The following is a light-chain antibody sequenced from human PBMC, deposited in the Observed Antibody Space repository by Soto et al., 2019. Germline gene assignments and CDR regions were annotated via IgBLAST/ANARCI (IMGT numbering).Light chain of an antibody. J-gene: IGKJ4*01. Sequence: EVVLTQSPASLSLSPGERASLSCRASQSVGDKLAWYQQRPGQAPRLLIYDASKRATDIPARFSGSGSGTDFTLTIINLEPEDFAVYYCQQRSNWPPRLAFGGGSKVEIK. CDR3: QQRSNWPPRLA. CDR1: QSVGDK. CDR2: DAS. V-gene: IGKV3-11*01.